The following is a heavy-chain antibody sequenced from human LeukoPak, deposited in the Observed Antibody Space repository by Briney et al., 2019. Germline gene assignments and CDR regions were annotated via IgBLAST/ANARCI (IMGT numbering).Heavy chain of an antibody. CDR1: GFTFSSYA. CDR3: AREGIVGTPNWFDP. Sequence: SGGSLRLSCAASGFTFSSYAMSWVRQAPGKGLEWVSSISSSSSYIYYADSVKGRFTISRDNAKNSLYLQMNSLRAEDTAVYYCAREGIVGTPNWFDPWGQGTLVTVSS. D-gene: IGHD1-26*01. CDR2: ISSSSSYI. V-gene: IGHV3-21*01. J-gene: IGHJ5*02.